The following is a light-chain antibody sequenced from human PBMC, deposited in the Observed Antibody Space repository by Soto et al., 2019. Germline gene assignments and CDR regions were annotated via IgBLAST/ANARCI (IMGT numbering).Light chain of an antibody. CDR2: GAS. CDR1: QSVSSSY. J-gene: IGKJ4*01. V-gene: IGKV3-20*01. Sequence: EIVLTQSPGTLSLSPGERATLSCRASQSVSSSYLAWYQQKPGQAPRLLIYGASSRATGIPDRFSGSGSGTDFTLTISRLEPEDFAVYYCRQYGSPPLPFGGGTKVDIK. CDR3: RQYGSPPLP.